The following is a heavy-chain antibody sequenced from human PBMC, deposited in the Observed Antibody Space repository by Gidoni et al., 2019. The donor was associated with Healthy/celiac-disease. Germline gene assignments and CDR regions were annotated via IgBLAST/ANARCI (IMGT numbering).Heavy chain of an antibody. CDR2: IYPGDSDT. V-gene: IGHV5-51*01. J-gene: IGHJ4*02. CDR1: GYSFTSYW. Sequence: EVQLVQSGAEVKKPGESLKISCKGSGYSFTSYWIGWVRQMPGKGPEWMGIIYPGDSDTRYSPSFQGQVTISADKSISTAYLQWSSLKASDTAMYYCARPVQHTSRYGDPETVAFDYWGQGTLVTVSS. CDR3: ARPVQHTSRYGDPETVAFDY. D-gene: IGHD4-17*01.